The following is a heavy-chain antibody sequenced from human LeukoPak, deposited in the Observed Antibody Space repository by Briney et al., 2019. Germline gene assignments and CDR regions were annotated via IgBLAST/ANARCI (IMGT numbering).Heavy chain of an antibody. J-gene: IGHJ5*02. CDR2: INSDGSST. Sequence: GGSLRLSCAASGFTFSSYWMHWVRQAPGTGLVWVSRINSDGSSTSYADSVKGRFTISRDNAKNTLYLQMNSLRAEDTAVYYCARGVGYCSSTSCYWWFDAWGQGTLVTVSS. CDR3: ARGVGYCSSTSCYWWFDA. CDR1: GFTFSSYW. V-gene: IGHV3-74*01. D-gene: IGHD2-2*01.